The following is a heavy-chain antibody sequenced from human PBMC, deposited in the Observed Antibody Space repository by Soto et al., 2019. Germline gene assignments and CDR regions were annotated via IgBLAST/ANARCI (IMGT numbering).Heavy chain of an antibody. Sequence: QVQLVQSGAEVRKPGSSVKLSCKTSGGTFGSFAVSWVRQAPGQGLQWMGGIIPMFGTANYAQKLQGRVTIAADDTTSTAYMEGSSLTIEDTAVYYCARHGDILTGHLGGGSGHSGLEVWRQGTTVIVSS. J-gene: IGHJ6*02. CDR1: GGTFGSFA. CDR2: IIPMFGTA. D-gene: IGHD3-9*01. V-gene: IGHV1-69*01. CDR3: ARHGDILTGHLGGGSGHSGLEV.